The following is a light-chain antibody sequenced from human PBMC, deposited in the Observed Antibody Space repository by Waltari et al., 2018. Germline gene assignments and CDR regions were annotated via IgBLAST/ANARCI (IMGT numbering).Light chain of an antibody. CDR3: LLYYGGAYV. V-gene: IGLV7-43*01. Sequence: QTVVTQEPSLTVSPGGTVPLPCPPSTGTYTGGYYPNWFQQNPGQAPRDLIYSTSNKHSWTPARFSGSLLGGKAALTLSGVQPEDEAEYYCLLYYGGAYVFGTGTKVTVL. CDR2: STS. J-gene: IGLJ1*01. CDR1: TGTYTGGYY.